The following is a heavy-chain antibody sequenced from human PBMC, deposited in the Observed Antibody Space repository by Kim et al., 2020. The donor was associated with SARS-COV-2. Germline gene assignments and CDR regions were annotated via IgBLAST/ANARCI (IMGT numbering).Heavy chain of an antibody. J-gene: IGHJ3*02. CDR2: IYYSGST. D-gene: IGHD3-22*01. V-gene: IGHV4-59*01. CDR3: ARVDYYDSSGYYRPVDAFDI. Sequence: SETLSLTCTVSGGSISSYYWSWIRQPPGKGLEWIGYIYYSGSTNYNPSLKSRVTISVDTSKNQFSLKLSSVTAVDTAVYYCARVDYYDSSGYYRPVDAFDIWGQGTMVTVSS. CDR1: GGSISSYY.